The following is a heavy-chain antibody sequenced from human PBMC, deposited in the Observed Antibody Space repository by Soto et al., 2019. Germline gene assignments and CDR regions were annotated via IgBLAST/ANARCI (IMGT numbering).Heavy chain of an antibody. V-gene: IGHV4-39*01. Sequence: TSETLSLTCTVSGGSISSSSYYWGWIRQPPGKGLEWIGSIYYSGSTYYNPSLKSRVTISVDTSKNQFSLKLSSVTAADTAVYYCARHANDFWSGYRVGYFDYWGQGTLVTVSS. CDR1: GGSISSSSYY. CDR3: ARHANDFWSGYRVGYFDY. D-gene: IGHD3-3*01. CDR2: IYYSGST. J-gene: IGHJ4*02.